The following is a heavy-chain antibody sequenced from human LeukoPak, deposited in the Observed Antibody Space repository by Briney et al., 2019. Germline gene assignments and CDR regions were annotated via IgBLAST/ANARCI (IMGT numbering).Heavy chain of an antibody. CDR1: GFTFSTYW. J-gene: IGHJ4*02. CDR2: IKQDASEI. CDR3: ATDRDNSDWQKRFDS. D-gene: IGHD2-21*02. Sequence: PGGSLRLSCAASGFTFSTYWMNWYRQAPGKGLEWVGNIKQDASEINYVDSVRGRFTISRDNAKNSLHLQMNSLRAEDTAVYYCATDRDNSDWQKRFDSWGQGTLVTVSS. V-gene: IGHV3-7*01.